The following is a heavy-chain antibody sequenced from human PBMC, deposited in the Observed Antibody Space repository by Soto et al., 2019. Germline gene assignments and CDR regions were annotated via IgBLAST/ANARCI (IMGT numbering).Heavy chain of an antibody. CDR2: INHSGST. CDR1: GGSFSGYY. J-gene: IGHJ4*02. V-gene: IGHV4-34*01. Sequence: SETLSLTCAVYGGSFSGYYWSWIRQPPGKGLEWIGEINHSGSTNYNPSLKSRVTISVDTSKNQFSLKLSSVTAADTAVYYCARGRVGWLVPGGDFDYWGQGTLVTVSS. CDR3: ARGRVGWLVPGGDFDY. D-gene: IGHD6-19*01.